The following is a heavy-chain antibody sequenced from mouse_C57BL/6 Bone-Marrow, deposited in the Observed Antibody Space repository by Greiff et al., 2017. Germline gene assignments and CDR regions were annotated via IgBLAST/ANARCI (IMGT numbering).Heavy chain of an antibody. CDR2: INPSNGGT. J-gene: IGHJ4*01. Sequence: QVQLKQPGTELVKPGASVKLSCKASGYTFTSYWMHWVKQRPGQGLEWIGNINPSNGGTNYNAKFKSKATLTVDTSSSTAYMQLSSLTSEDSAVYYCARERWLRHGDYYAMDYWGQGTSVTVSS. CDR3: ARERWLRHGDYYAMDY. V-gene: IGHV1-53*01. D-gene: IGHD3-2*02. CDR1: GYTFTSYW.